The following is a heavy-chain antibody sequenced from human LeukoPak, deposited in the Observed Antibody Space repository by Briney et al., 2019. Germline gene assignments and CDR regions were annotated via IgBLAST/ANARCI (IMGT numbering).Heavy chain of an antibody. CDR2: ISYDGSNK. CDR1: GFTFSTYA. Sequence: GGSLRLPCAASGFTFSTYAMHWVRQAPGKGLEWVAVISYDGSNKYYADSVKGRFTNSRDNSKSTLYLQMISLRAEDTAVYYCARDHWVTMVRGVIPLYGLDVWGQGSTVTVSS. J-gene: IGHJ6*02. CDR3: ARDHWVTMVRGVIPLYGLDV. V-gene: IGHV3-30-3*01. D-gene: IGHD3-10*01.